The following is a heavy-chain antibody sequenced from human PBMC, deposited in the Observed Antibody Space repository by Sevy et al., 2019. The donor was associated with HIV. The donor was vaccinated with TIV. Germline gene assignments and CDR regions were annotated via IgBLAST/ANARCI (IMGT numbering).Heavy chain of an antibody. CDR1: GFTFNMYW. CDR2: IKEDGSEG. J-gene: IGHJ6*02. CDR3: ARHCSGGSCYSLLPRYYYGMDV. V-gene: IGHV3-7*01. D-gene: IGHD2-15*01. Sequence: GGSLRLSCAASGFTFNMYWMTWVRQAPGKGLEWVANIKEDGSEGNYLDSVKGRFTISRDNAKESLYLQINSLRAEDTAVYYCARHCSGGSCYSLLPRYYYGMDVWGQGTTVTVSS.